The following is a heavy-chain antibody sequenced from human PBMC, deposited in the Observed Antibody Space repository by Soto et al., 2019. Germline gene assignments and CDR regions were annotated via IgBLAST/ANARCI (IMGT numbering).Heavy chain of an antibody. CDR3: ARDLPRSRWRYYYYYGMDV. D-gene: IGHD6-13*01. J-gene: IGHJ6*02. Sequence: QVQLVQSGAEVKKPGASVKVSCKASGYTFTSYGISWVRQAPGQGLEWMGWISAYNGNTNYAQKLQGRVTMTTDTSTSTAYMELRSPRSDDTVVYYCARDLPRSRWRYYYYYGMDVCAHGTTVTVSS. CDR2: ISAYNGNT. V-gene: IGHV1-18*01. CDR1: GYTFTSYG.